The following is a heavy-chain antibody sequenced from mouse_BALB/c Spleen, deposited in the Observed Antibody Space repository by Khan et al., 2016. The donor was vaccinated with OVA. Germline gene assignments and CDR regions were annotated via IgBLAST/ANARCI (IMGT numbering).Heavy chain of an antibody. J-gene: IGHJ3*01. Sequence: VQLQESGAELVRPGVSVKISCKGSGYTFTDFTMHWVKQSLAKSLEWIGVINTYYGDATYNQKFKGKATMTVDKSSSTVYMELARLTSEDSAIYYCERGGGGTRFAYWGQGTLVTVSA. CDR3: ERGGGGTRFAY. D-gene: IGHD1-3*01. CDR1: GYTFTDFT. V-gene: IGHV1S137*01. CDR2: INTYYGDA.